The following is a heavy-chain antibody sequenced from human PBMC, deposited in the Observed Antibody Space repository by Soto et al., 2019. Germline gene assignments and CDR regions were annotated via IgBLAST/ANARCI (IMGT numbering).Heavy chain of an antibody. V-gene: IGHV4-39*01. CDR2: IQYGGTT. D-gene: IGHD6-19*01. J-gene: IGHJ4*02. CDR3: ARLGSSGWYQGSYFDY. Sequence: QLQLQESGPGLVKASETLSLTCTVSGGSITRNNHFWGWIRQFPGKGLEWIGSIQYGGTTNYNPSLKSRVIMSAETSKNQFSLMMNSVTAADTAVYYCARLGSSGWYQGSYFDYWGQGTLVTVSS. CDR1: GGSITRNNHF.